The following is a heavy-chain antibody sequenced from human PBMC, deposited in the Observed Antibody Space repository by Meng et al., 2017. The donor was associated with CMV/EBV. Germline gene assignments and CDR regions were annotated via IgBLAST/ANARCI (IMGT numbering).Heavy chain of an antibody. D-gene: IGHD3-22*01. Sequence: ASVKVSCKASGYTFISYGISWVRQAPGQGLEWMGWISAYNGNTNYAQKLQGRVTMTTDTSTSTAYMELRSLRSDDTAVYYCARLSGPQYYYDNSGYYNYWGQGTLVTVSS. V-gene: IGHV1-18*01. CDR1: GYTFISYG. CDR3: ARLSGPQYYYDNSGYYNY. CDR2: ISAYNGNT. J-gene: IGHJ4*02.